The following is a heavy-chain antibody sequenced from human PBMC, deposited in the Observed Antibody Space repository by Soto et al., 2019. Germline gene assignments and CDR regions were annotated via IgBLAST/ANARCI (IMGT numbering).Heavy chain of an antibody. J-gene: IGHJ6*03. CDR3: ARDPSHIAAAGSYYYYMDV. D-gene: IGHD6-13*01. V-gene: IGHV4-59*01. Sequence: SETLSLTCTVSGGSISSYYWSWIRQPPGKGLEWIGYIYYSGSTNYNPSLKSRVTISVDTSKNQFSLKLSSVTAADTAVYYCARDPSHIAAAGSYYYYMDVWGQGTTVTVSS. CDR1: GGSISSYY. CDR2: IYYSGST.